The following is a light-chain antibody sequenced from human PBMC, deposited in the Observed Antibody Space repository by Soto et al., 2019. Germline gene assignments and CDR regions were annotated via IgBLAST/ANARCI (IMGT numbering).Light chain of an antibody. V-gene: IGLV1-40*01. Sequence: QSVLTQPPSVSEAPGQRVTISCTGSSSNIGAGYEAHWYQQVPGTAPKLLIYENNNRPSGVPDRFSGSKSGTTASLAITGRQAEDEADYYCQSYDSGRSGYVFGTGTKLTVL. J-gene: IGLJ1*01. CDR1: SSNIGAGYE. CDR2: ENN. CDR3: QSYDSGRSGYV.